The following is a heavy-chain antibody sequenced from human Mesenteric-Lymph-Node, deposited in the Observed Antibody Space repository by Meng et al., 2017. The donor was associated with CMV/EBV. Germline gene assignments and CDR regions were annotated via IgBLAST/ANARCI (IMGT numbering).Heavy chain of an antibody. CDR2: IGHSGNA. V-gene: IGHV4-34*01. CDR3: ARGLGGSWWTYGMDV. J-gene: IGHJ6*02. CDR1: GGSFRGYY. D-gene: IGHD6-13*01. Sequence: SETLSLTCAVYGGSFRGYYWNWIRRPPGKGPQWIGEIGHSGNANYNPSLKNRVTLSVDTSKSQFSLKLSSVTAADTAVYYCARGLGGSWWTYGMDVWGQGTTVTVSS.